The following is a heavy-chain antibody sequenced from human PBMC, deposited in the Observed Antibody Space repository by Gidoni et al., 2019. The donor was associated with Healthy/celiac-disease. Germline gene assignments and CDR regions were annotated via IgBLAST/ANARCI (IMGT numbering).Heavy chain of an antibody. CDR2: ISYDGSNK. Sequence: QVQLVESGGGVVQPGRSLRLSCAASGFPFSRYGMHWVRQAPGKGLEWVAVISYDGSNKYYADSVKGRFTISRDNSKNTLYLQMNSLRAEDTAVYYCAKDLDSSGYHLFYFDYWGQGTLVTVSS. V-gene: IGHV3-30*18. D-gene: IGHD3-22*01. J-gene: IGHJ4*02. CDR3: AKDLDSSGYHLFYFDY. CDR1: GFPFSRYG.